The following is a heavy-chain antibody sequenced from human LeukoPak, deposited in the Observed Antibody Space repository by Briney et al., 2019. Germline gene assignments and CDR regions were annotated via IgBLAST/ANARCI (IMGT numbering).Heavy chain of an antibody. CDR2: INHSGST. J-gene: IGHJ4*02. Sequence: SETLSLTCAVYGGSFSGYYWSWIRQPPGKGLEWIGEINHSGSTNYNPSLKSRVTISVDTSKNQFSLKLSSVTAADTAVYYCASFGVVTQGSWGQGTLVTASS. CDR3: ASFGVVTQGS. D-gene: IGHD3-3*01. CDR1: GGSFSGYY. V-gene: IGHV4-34*01.